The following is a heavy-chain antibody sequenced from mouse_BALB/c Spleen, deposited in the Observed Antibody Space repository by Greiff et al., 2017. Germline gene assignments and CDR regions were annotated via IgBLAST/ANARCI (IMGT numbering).Heavy chain of an antibody. CDR2: IYPGNSDT. J-gene: IGHJ4*01. V-gene: IGHV1-5*01. D-gene: IGHD1-1*01. CDR1: GYTFTSYW. Sequence: VQLKESGTVLARPGASVKMSCKASGYTFTSYWMHWVKQRPGQGLEWIGAIYPGNSDTSYNQKFKGKAKLTAVTSTSTAYMELSSLTNEDSAVYYCTRYYGSSYAMDYWGQGTSVTVSS. CDR3: TRYYGSSYAMDY.